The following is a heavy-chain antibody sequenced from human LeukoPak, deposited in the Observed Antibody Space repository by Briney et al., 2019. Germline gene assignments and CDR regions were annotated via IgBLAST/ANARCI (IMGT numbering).Heavy chain of an antibody. Sequence: PGGSLRLSCAASGFTVRSTYMSWVRQAPGKCLEWVSIIYAGGSAYYADSVKGRFTISRDNSKITLYLQMNSLRAEDTAVYYCATGRWLRLFDYWGQGTLVTVSS. V-gene: IGHV3-66*01. CDR2: IYAGGSA. D-gene: IGHD5-24*01. CDR1: GFTVRSTY. J-gene: IGHJ4*02. CDR3: ATGRWLRLFDY.